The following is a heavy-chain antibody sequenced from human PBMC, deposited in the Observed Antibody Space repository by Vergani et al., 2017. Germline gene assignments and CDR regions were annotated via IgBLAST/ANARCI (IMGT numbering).Heavy chain of an antibody. Sequence: QVQLVQSGAEVKKPGSSVKVSCKASVGTFSSYTINWVRQAPGQGLVWMGRIIPILGIANYAQKFQGRVTITADKSTSTVYMELNSLRSEDTAVYYCATRWDRVSGFDPWGQGTLVTVSS. CDR2: IIPILGIA. V-gene: IGHV1-69*02. CDR1: VGTFSSYT. J-gene: IGHJ5*02. D-gene: IGHD5-24*01. CDR3: ATRWDRVSGFDP.